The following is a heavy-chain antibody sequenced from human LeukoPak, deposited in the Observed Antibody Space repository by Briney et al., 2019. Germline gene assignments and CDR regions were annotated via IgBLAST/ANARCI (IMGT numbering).Heavy chain of an antibody. J-gene: IGHJ4*02. Sequence: GASVKVSCKASGYTFTSYGISWVRQAPGQGLEWMGWISAYNGNTNYTQKLQGRVTMTTDTSTSTAYMELKSLRSDDTAVYYCAGARVGAKFDFDYWGQGTLVTVSS. CDR3: AGARVGAKFDFDY. D-gene: IGHD1-26*01. CDR2: ISAYNGNT. V-gene: IGHV1-18*01. CDR1: GYTFTSYG.